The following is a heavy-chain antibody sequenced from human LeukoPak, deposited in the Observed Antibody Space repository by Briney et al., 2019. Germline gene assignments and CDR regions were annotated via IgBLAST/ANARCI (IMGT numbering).Heavy chain of an antibody. CDR3: ARDHGGSKRG. CDR1: GXTFXTYS. Sequence: PGGSLRLSCAASGXTFXTYSXXXVXXAPXXXXXWXAYISSGSGTXYYADSVRGRFTTSRDDAKNSLYLPMNSLRDEXTAVYYCARDHGGSKRGWGQGTLVTVSS. D-gene: IGHD2-15*01. CDR2: ISSGSGTX. J-gene: IGHJ4*02. V-gene: IGHV3-48*02.